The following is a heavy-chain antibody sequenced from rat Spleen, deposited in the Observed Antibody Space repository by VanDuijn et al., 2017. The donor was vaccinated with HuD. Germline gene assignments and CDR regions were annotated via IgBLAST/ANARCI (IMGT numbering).Heavy chain of an antibody. V-gene: IGHV5-29*01. J-gene: IGHJ4*01. D-gene: IGHD1-2*01. CDR1: GFTFSNYG. CDR2: ISYDGSST. Sequence: EVQLVESGGGLVQPGRSLKLSCAASGFTFSNYGMAWVRQAPTKGLEWVATISYDGSSTYYRDSVKGRFTISRDNAKSTLYLQMDSLRSEDTATYYCARLAGIAAISTGVMDAWGQGASVTVSS. CDR3: ARLAGIAAISTGVMDA.